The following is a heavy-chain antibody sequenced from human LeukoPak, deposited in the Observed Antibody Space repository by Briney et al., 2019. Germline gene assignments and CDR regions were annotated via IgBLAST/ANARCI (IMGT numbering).Heavy chain of an antibody. CDR3: ARGYVGFDY. V-gene: IGHV3-48*03. J-gene: IGHJ4*02. Sequence: PGGSLRLSCAASGFTFSSYEMNWVRQAPGKGLEWVSYISSGGNTIYYADSVKGRFTLSRDNAKNSLYLRMNSLRGEDTAIYYCARGYVGFDYWGQGTLVTVSS. CDR1: GFTFSSYE. CDR2: ISSGGNTI. D-gene: IGHD2-2*01.